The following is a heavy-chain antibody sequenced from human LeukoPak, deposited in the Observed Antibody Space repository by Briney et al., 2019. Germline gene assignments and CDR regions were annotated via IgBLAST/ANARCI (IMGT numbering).Heavy chain of an antibody. CDR1: GFTFSSYA. CDR2: ISYDGSNK. V-gene: IGHV3-30*04. J-gene: IGHJ3*01. Sequence: GRSLRLSYAASGFTFSSYAMHWVRQAPGKGVEWVAVISYDGSNKYYADSVKGRFTISRDNSKNTLYLQMNSLRAEDTAVYYCARSGGDYAFDVWGQGTMVTVSS. CDR3: ARSGGDYAFDV. D-gene: IGHD3-16*01.